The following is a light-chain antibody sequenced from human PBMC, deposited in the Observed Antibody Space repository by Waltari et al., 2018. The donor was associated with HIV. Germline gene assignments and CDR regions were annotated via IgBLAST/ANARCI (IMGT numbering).Light chain of an antibody. CDR3: HQYSNSSPYT. CDR1: RDIKNW. V-gene: IGKV1-5*03. Sequence: DIQMTQAHSTLSASGGGRVILTCRASRDIKNWLAWYQQKPGKAPRLLMYKVSIFESGVPSRFSGRGSGTEFTLTINNLQPEDFATYYCHQYSNSSPYTFGPGTKL. CDR2: KVS. J-gene: IGKJ2*01.